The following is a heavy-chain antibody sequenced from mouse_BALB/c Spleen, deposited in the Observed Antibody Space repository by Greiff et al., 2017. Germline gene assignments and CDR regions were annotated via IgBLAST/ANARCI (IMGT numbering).Heavy chain of an antibody. Sequence: VQLVESDAELVKPGASVKISCKASGYTFTDHAIHWVKQKPEQGLERIGYISPGNGDIKYNEKFKGKATLTADKSSSTAYMQLNSLTSEDSAVYFWTTVGAYYAMEYWGQGTAVTVST. CDR3: TTVGAYYAMEY. V-gene: IGHV1S53*02. CDR2: ISPGNGDI. J-gene: IGHJ4*01. CDR1: GYTFTDHA. D-gene: IGHD1-1*01.